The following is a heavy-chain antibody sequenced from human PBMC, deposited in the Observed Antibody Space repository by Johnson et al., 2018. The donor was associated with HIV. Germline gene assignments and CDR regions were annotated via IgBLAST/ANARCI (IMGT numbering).Heavy chain of an antibody. Sequence: MLLVESGGGVVQPGGSLRLSCAASGFTFSSYAMSWVRQAPGKELEWVSGISGSTIYYADSVKGRFTISRDNAKNSLYLQMNSLRAEDTAVYYCARVAALYDAFDIWGQGTMVTVSS. V-gene: IGHV3-48*04. CDR1: GFTFSSYA. D-gene: IGHD2-15*01. CDR3: ARVAALYDAFDI. CDR2: ISGSTI. J-gene: IGHJ3*02.